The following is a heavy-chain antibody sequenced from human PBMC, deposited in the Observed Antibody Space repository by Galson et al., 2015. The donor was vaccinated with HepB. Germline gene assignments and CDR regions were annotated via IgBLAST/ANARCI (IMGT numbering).Heavy chain of an antibody. D-gene: IGHD5-18*01. V-gene: IGHV1-18*04. Sequence: SVKVSCKASGYTFTSYGISWVRQAPGQGLEWMGWISAYNGNTNYAQKLQGRVTMTTDTSTSTAYMELRSLRSDDTAVYYCARGGFTGYSYGYNWFDPWGQGTLVTVSS. CDR1: GYTFTSYG. J-gene: IGHJ5*02. CDR2: ISAYNGNT. CDR3: ARGGFTGYSYGYNWFDP.